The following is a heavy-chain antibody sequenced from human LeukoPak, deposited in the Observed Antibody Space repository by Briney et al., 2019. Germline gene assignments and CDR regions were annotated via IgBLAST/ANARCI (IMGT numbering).Heavy chain of an antibody. D-gene: IGHD6-13*01. J-gene: IGHJ4*02. V-gene: IGHV4-34*01. CDR2: INHSGST. Sequence: PSETLSLTCAVYGGSFSGYYWSWIRQPLGKGLEWIGEINHSGSTNYNPSLKSRVTISVDTSKNQFSLKLSSVTAADTAVYYCARGPYSSSWYYWGQGTLVTVSS. CDR1: GGSFSGYY. CDR3: ARGPYSSSWYY.